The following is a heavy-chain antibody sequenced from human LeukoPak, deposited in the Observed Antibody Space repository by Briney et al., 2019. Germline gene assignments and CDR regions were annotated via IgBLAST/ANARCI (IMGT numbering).Heavy chain of an antibody. V-gene: IGHV4-34*01. J-gene: IGHJ4*02. D-gene: IGHD4-17*01. CDR3: ARDSTVTTEGFDY. CDR2: INHSGST. Sequence: PSETPSLTCAVYGGSFSGYYWSWIRQPPGKGLEWIGEINHSGSTNYNPSLKSRVTISVDTSKNQFSLKLSSVTAADTAVYYCARDSTVTTEGFDYWGQGTLVTVSS. CDR1: GGSFSGYY.